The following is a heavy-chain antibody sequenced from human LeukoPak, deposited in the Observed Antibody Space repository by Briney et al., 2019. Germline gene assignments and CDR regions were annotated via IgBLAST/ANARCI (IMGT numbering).Heavy chain of an antibody. CDR3: AKNYYYDSREAFDI. Sequence: GGSLRLSCAASGFTFSSYSMNWVRQAPGKGLEWVSAISGSGGSTYYADSVKGRFTISRDNSKNTLYLQMNSLRAEDTAVYYCAKNYYYDSREAFDIWGQGTMVTVSS. CDR1: GFTFSSYS. D-gene: IGHD3-22*01. CDR2: ISGSGGST. V-gene: IGHV3-23*01. J-gene: IGHJ3*02.